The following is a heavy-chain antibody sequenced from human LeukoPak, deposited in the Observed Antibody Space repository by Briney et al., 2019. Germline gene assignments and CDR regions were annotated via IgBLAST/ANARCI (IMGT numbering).Heavy chain of an antibody. CDR3: AKDGGGKFWNDDYYYGMDV. CDR1: GFTFDDYA. V-gene: IGHV3-43*02. CDR2: ISGDGGST. Sequence: GGSLRLSCAASGFTFDDYAMHWVRQAPGKGLEWVSLISGDGGSTYYADSVKGRFTISRDNSKNSLYLQMNSLRTEDTALYYCAKDGGGKFWNDDYYYGMDVWGQGTTVTVSS. J-gene: IGHJ6*02. D-gene: IGHD1-1*01.